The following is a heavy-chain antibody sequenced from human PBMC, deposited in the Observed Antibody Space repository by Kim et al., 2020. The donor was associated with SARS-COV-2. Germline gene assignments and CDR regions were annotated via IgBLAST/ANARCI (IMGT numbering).Heavy chain of an antibody. V-gene: IGHV1-18*04. D-gene: IGHD5-18*01. J-gene: IGHJ6*02. Sequence: ASVKVSCKTSGYTFSSYCIIWVRQAPGQGLEWMGWISAYTGDTNSVQRLQGRVTMTTDISTGTAYMELRNLRSDDTAVYYCVRGGYLFNYYGMDVWGQGTTVTVSS. CDR1: GYTFSSYC. CDR3: VRGGYLFNYYGMDV. CDR2: ISAYTGDT.